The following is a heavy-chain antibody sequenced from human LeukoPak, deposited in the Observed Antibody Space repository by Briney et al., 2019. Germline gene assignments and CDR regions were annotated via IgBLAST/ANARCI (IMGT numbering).Heavy chain of an antibody. CDR3: VKATYSSGWSN. D-gene: IGHD6-19*01. CDR2: ISGSGATI. CDR1: GFTFSNYV. Sequence: GGSLRLSCAASGFTFSNYVMGWVRQAPGKGLEWVSAISGSGATIYYTDSVRGRFTISRDNSKNTLYLQMNSLRAEDTAIYHCVKATYSSGWSNWGQGTLVTVSS. V-gene: IGHV3-23*01. J-gene: IGHJ4*02.